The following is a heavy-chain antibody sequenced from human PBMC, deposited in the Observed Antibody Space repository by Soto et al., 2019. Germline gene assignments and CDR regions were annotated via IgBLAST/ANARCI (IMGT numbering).Heavy chain of an antibody. CDR2: IKQDGSEK. CDR1: GFTFSSYW. D-gene: IGHD2-2*01. V-gene: IGHV3-7*03. Sequence: GGSLRLSCAASGFTFSSYWMSWVRQAPGKGLEWVANIKQDGSEKYYVDSVKGRFTISRDNAKNSLYLQMSSLRAEDTAVYYCARVFCSSTSCSYYYYYGMDVWGQGTTVTVSS. CDR3: ARVFCSSTSCSYYYYYGMDV. J-gene: IGHJ6*02.